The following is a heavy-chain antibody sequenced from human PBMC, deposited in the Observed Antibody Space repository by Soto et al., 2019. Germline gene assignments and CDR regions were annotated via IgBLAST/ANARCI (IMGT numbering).Heavy chain of an antibody. J-gene: IGHJ3*02. CDR2: TYYSGST. D-gene: IGHD6-19*01. Sequence: SETLSLTCTVSGGSISSSSYYWGWIRQPPGKGLEWIGSTYYSGSTYYNPSLKSRVTISVDTSKNQFSLKLSSVTAADTAVYYCARAHREALKKSSGWYDAFDIWGQGTMVTVSS. V-gene: IGHV4-39*01. CDR1: GGSISSSSYY. CDR3: ARAHREALKKSSGWYDAFDI.